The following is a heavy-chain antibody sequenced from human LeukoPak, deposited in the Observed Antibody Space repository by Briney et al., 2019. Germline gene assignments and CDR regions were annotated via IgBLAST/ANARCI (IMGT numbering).Heavy chain of an antibody. J-gene: IGHJ4*02. CDR1: GFTFSSYS. CDR3: AREGKGNYVLDY. D-gene: IGHD4-11*01. CDR2: ISSSSSYI. V-gene: IGHV3-21*01. Sequence: GGSLRLSCAASGFTFSSYSMNWVRQAPGKGLEWVSSISSSSSYIYYADSVKGRLTISRDNAKNSLYLQMNSLRAEDTAVYYCAREGKGNYVLDYWGQGTLVTVSS.